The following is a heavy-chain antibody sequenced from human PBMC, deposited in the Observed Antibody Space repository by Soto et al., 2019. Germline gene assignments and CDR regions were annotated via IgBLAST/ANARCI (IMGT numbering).Heavy chain of an antibody. D-gene: IGHD1-26*01. CDR1: GYSFTSYW. CDR2: IYPGDSDT. Sequence: PGESLKISCKSSGYSFTSYWIGWVRQMPGKGLEWMGIIYPGDSDTRYSPSFQGQVTISADKSISTAYLQWSSLKASDTAMYYCARGGPLGARREDWFDPWGQGTLLTVSS. V-gene: IGHV5-51*01. CDR3: ARGGPLGARREDWFDP. J-gene: IGHJ5*02.